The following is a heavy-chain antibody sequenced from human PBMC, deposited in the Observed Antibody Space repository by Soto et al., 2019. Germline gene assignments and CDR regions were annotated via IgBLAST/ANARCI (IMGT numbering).Heavy chain of an antibody. D-gene: IGHD3-10*01. CDR1: GYTFTSYA. Sequence: QVQLVQSGAEVKKPGASVKVSCKASGYTFTSYAMHWVRQAPGQRLEWMGWINAGNGNTKYSQKFQGRVTITRDTSASTAYMELSSLRSEDTAVYYCAREGYYYGSGSPPTGGWFDPWGQGTLVTASS. CDR3: AREGYYYGSGSPPTGGWFDP. J-gene: IGHJ5*02. V-gene: IGHV1-3*01. CDR2: INAGNGNT.